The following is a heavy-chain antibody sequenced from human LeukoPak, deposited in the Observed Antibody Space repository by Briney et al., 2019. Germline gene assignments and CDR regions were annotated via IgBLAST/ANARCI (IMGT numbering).Heavy chain of an antibody. V-gene: IGHV3-23*01. CDR2: INGDSTST. CDR3: VLYGDYESPDGFDI. Sequence: GGSLRLSCAASGFTFSTYAMTWVRQAPGKGLEWVSTINGDSTSTYYADSVKGRFTISRDNSKNTLYLQVDSLRAEDTAVYYCVLYGDYESPDGFDIWGQGTMVTVSS. J-gene: IGHJ3*02. CDR1: GFTFSTYA. D-gene: IGHD4-17*01.